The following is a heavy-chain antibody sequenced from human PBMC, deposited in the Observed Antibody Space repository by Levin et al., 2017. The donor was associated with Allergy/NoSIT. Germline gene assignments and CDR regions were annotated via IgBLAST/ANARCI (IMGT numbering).Heavy chain of an antibody. Sequence: GGSLRLSCAASGFTFRDYYMSWIRQAPGKGLELVSYISGTSSAIIYADSVKGRFTISRDNAQNSLYLQMNSLRAEDTAVYFCARGPFAAAAHYWGQGTLVTVSS. D-gene: IGHD6-13*01. CDR2: ISGTSSAI. J-gene: IGHJ4*02. V-gene: IGHV3-11*05. CDR1: GFTFRDYY. CDR3: ARGPFAAAAHY.